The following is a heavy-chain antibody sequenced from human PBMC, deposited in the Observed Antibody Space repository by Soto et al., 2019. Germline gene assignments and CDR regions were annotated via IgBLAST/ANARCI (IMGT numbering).Heavy chain of an antibody. J-gene: IGHJ4*02. Sequence: EVQLLESGGGLVQPGGSLRLSFAASVFIFSSYAMSWVRQAPGKGLEWVSSISGSGESTHYAESVKGQLTISRYNSKNTLYLQMNTLRADDTAVYYCANLVSATGGHWGQGTLVTASS. CDR3: ANLVSATGGH. V-gene: IGHV3-23*01. CDR2: ISGSGEST. CDR1: VFIFSSYA. D-gene: IGHD1-26*01.